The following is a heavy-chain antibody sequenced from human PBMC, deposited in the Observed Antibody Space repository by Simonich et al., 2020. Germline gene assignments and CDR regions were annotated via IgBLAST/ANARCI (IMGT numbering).Heavy chain of an antibody. CDR2: IYPCYSDT. CDR1: GYNFTSYW. J-gene: IGHJ3*02. D-gene: IGHD1-1*01. Sequence: EVQLVQSGAEVKKPGESLKIYCKGSGYNFTSYWLGWGRQMPGKGLEWLGTIYPCYSDTRYHPSFQGQVTIAADKSIITAHLQCSSLKASDTAMYYCARQLNDFDIWGQGTMVTVSS. V-gene: IGHV5-51*01. CDR3: ARQLNDFDI.